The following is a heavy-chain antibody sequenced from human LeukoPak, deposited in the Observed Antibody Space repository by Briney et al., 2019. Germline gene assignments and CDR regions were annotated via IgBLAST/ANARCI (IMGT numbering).Heavy chain of an antibody. CDR3: ARVLGGYFDY. CDR1: GFTFSSYG. V-gene: IGHV3-53*01. Sequence: GGTLRLSCAASGFTFSSYGMSWVRQAPGKGLEWVSVIYSGGSTYYADSVKGRFTISRDNSKNTLYLQMNSLRAEDTAVYYCARVLGGYFDYWGQGTLVTVSS. J-gene: IGHJ4*02. CDR2: IYSGGST. D-gene: IGHD3-16*01.